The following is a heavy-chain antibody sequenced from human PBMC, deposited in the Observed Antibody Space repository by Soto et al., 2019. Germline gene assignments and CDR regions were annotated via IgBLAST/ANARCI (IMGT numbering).Heavy chain of an antibody. CDR1: GFTSDDFA. CDR2: VRSKTYDGAA. CDR3: TRDGDFYGFDV. D-gene: IGHD3-3*01. J-gene: IGHJ6*02. Sequence: GGSLRLSCTFSGFTSDDFALTWVRQAPGKGPEWLGLVRSKTYDGAAEYAASVKGRFTISRDESTSTAFLQMNRLKTEDTAVYYCTRDGDFYGFDVWGQGTTVTVSS. V-gene: IGHV3-49*04.